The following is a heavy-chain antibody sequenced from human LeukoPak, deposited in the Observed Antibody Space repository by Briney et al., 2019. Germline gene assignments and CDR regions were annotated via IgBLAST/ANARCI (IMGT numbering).Heavy chain of an antibody. CDR3: ARLLYYDRNDYFDY. Sequence: PSETLSLTCAVYGGSFSGYYWSWIRQPAGKGLEWIGRIYTSGSNNYNPSLKSRVTISVDTSKNQFSLKLSSVTAADTAVYYCARLLYYDRNDYFDYWGQGTLVTVSS. J-gene: IGHJ4*02. CDR1: GGSFSGYY. V-gene: IGHV4-59*10. D-gene: IGHD3-22*01. CDR2: IYTSGSN.